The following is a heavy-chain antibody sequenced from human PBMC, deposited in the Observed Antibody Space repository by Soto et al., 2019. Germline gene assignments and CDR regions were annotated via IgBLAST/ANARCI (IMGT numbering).Heavy chain of an antibody. CDR1: GYTFTSYD. CDR2: MNPNSGNT. D-gene: IGHD2-15*01. Sequence: ASVKVSCKASGYTFTSYDINWVRQATGQGLEWMGWMNPNSGNTGYAQKFQGRVTMTRNTSISTAYMELSSLRSEDTAVYYCAKGRCLGPGRSCRDGSSCKRICQLHYWGHVTRGTVAS. CDR3: AKGRCLGPGRSCRDGSSCKRICQLHY. J-gene: IGHJ4*01. V-gene: IGHV1-8*01.